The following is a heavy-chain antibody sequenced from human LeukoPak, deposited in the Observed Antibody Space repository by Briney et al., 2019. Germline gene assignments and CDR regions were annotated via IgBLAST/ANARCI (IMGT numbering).Heavy chain of an antibody. J-gene: IGHJ5*02. Sequence: SETLSLTCAVYGGSFSGYYRSWIRQPPGKGLEWIGEINHSGSTNYNPSLKSRVTISVDTSKNQFSLKLSSVTAADTAVYYCAREGRVPAAMGSQRFDPWGQGTLVTVSS. CDR2: INHSGST. D-gene: IGHD2-2*01. CDR3: AREGRVPAAMGSQRFDP. CDR1: GGSFSGYY. V-gene: IGHV4-34*01.